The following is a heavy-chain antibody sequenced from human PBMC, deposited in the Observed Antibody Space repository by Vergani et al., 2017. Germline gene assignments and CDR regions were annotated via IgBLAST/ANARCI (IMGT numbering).Heavy chain of an antibody. V-gene: IGHV1-69*12. Sequence: QVQLVQSGAEVKKPGSSVKVSCKASGGTFSSYAISWVRQAPGQGLEWMGGIIPIFGTANYAQKFQGRVTITADESTSTAYMELSSLRSEDTAVYYCARAGGLVVPAAMPGDYYYGMDVWGQGTTVTVSS. D-gene: IGHD2-2*01. CDR2: IIPIFGTA. CDR3: ARAGGLVVPAAMPGDYYYGMDV. J-gene: IGHJ6*02. CDR1: GGTFSSYA.